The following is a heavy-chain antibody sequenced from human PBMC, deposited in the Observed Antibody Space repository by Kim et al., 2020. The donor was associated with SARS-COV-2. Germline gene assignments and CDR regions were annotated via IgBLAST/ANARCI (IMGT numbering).Heavy chain of an antibody. J-gene: IGHJ4*02. CDR1: GFTFSSYA. CDR3: ARDLWHNWNDGSRY. D-gene: IGHD1-20*01. CDR2: ISYDGSNK. V-gene: IGHV3-30-3*01. Sequence: GGSLRLSCAASGFTFSSYAMHWVRQAPGKGLEWVAVISYDGSNKYYADSVKGRFTISRDNSKNTLYLQMNSLRAEDTAVYYCARDLWHNWNDGSRYWGQG.